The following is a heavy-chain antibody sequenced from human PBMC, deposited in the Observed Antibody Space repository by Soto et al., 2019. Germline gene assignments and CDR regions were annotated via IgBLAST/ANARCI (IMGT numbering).Heavy chain of an antibody. CDR1: GYTFTSYG. D-gene: IGHD2-2*01. CDR2: ISAYNGNT. V-gene: IGHV1-18*01. Sequence: ASVKVSCKASGYTFTSYGISWVRQAPGQGLEWMGWISAYNGNTKYAQKLQARVTMTTVTSTSTAYMELRSLRSDDTAVYYCARDRYCSSTSCYYYYYYGMDVWGQGTTVTVSS. J-gene: IGHJ6*02. CDR3: ARDRYCSSTSCYYYYYYGMDV.